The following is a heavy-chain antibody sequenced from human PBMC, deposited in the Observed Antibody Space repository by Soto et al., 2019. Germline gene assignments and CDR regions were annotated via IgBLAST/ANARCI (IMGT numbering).Heavy chain of an antibody. CDR1: GGSISSGGYY. D-gene: IGHD4-17*01. CDR2: IYYSGST. J-gene: IGHJ3*02. V-gene: IGHV4-31*03. CDR3: ARAPLRPDYGDYTGAFDI. Sequence: QAQLQDSGPGLVKPSQTLSLTSTVSGGSISSGGYYWSWIRQHPGKGLEWIGYIYYSGSTYYNPSLKSRVTISVDTSKNQFSLKLSSVTAADTAVYYCARAPLRPDYGDYTGAFDIWGQGTMVTVSS.